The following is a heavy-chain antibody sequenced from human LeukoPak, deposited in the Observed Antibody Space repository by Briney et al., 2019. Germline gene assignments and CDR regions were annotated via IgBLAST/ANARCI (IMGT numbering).Heavy chain of an antibody. J-gene: IGHJ5*02. D-gene: IGHD1-26*01. CDR2: ISYDGDKQ. CDR1: GFTFNTFA. V-gene: IGHV3-30-3*01. CDR3: ARESHEGATRAYNWFDP. Sequence: GGSLRPSCAATGFTFNTFAMHWVRQAPGKGLEWLGLISYDGDKQIYPASVKGRFSFSRDNSNNTLYLQMNNLRPEDTALYYCARESHEGATRAYNWFDPWGQGTLVSVSS.